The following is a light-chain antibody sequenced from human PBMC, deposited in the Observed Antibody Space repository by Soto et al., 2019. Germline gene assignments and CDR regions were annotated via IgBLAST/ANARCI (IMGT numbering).Light chain of an antibody. V-gene: IGKV2-28*01. J-gene: IGKJ1*01. CDR1: QRLLHDNGHNF. CDR2: LGS. CDR3: MQTLHTWT. Sequence: DIVMTQNPLSLPVTPGEPASISCMPSQRLLHDNGHNFLDWYLQKPGQSPQLLIYLGSNRASGVPDRFSGSGSGTDFTLTISREEAEDVGVYYCMQTLHTWTFGEGTKVDIK.